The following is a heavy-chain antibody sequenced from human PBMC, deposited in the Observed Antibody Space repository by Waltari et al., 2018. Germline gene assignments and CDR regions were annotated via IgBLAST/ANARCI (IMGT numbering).Heavy chain of an antibody. J-gene: IGHJ6*02. D-gene: IGHD2-15*01. CDR2: IVVGSGNT. CDR3: AATLQYCSGSSCANYFYGMDV. Sequence: QMRLVQSGPEVKQPGTSVKVSCKASGFTFSGSAVPWGRQARGQRLEWMGWIVVGSGNTDYAQKFHERVTITRDESTNTAYMEVSSLSPDDTAVYYCAATLQYCSGSSCANYFYGMDVWGQGTTLTVSS. CDR1: GFTFSGSA. V-gene: IGHV1-58*01.